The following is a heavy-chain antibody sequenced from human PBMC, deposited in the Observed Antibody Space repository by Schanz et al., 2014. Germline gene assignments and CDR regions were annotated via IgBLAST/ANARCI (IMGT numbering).Heavy chain of an antibody. Sequence: QVQLVQSGAEVKKPGASVKVSCKASEYSFTSYSMHWVRQAPGQRLEWMGWINTGSGDTKYSQNFQGRVTMTTDTSTSTAYMELTDLRSDDTAVYYCAKQIHYDILTVTRNWGQGTLVTVSS. V-gene: IGHV1-3*04. D-gene: IGHD3-9*01. J-gene: IGHJ4*02. CDR3: AKQIHYDILTVTRN. CDR1: EYSFTSYS. CDR2: INTGSGDT.